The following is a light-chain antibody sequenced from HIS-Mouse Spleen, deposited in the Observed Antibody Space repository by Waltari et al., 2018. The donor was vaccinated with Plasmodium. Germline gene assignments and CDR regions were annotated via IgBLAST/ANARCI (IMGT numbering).Light chain of an antibody. Sequence: EIVMTQSPATLSVSPGERATLSCRASQSVSRNLAWYQQKPGQSPRLLIYGASTRATGIPARLSGSGSGTEFTLTISSMQSEDFAVYYCQQYNNWPRGTFGQGTKVEIK. CDR1: QSVSRN. J-gene: IGKJ1*01. CDR2: GAS. V-gene: IGKV3-15*01. CDR3: QQYNNWPRGT.